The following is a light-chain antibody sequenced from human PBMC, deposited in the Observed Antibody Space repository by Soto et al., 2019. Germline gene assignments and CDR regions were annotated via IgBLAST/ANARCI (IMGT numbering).Light chain of an antibody. CDR3: QRYNNWPLT. CDR1: QGIGDT. Sequence: EVVLTQSPPTLSVSPLGGFTLYCRASQGIGDTLSWYQHKPGQTPRLLIYDTSASATGVPARFSGSRAGPEFTLPINSLQSEDFAIYYCQRYNNWPLTVGGGTKVDIK. J-gene: IGKJ4*01. CDR2: DTS. V-gene: IGKV3-15*01.